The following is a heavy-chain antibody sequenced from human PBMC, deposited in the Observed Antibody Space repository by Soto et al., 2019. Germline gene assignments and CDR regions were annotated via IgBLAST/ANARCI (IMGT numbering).Heavy chain of an antibody. V-gene: IGHV4-59*08. D-gene: IGHD3-9*01. CDR3: ARSYYDILTGPNWLDP. J-gene: IGHJ5*02. CDR1: GGSISSYY. CDR2: IYYSGST. Sequence: SETLSLTCTVSGGSISSYYWSWIRQPPGKGLEWIGYIYYSGSTNYNPSLKSRVTISVDTSKNQFSLKLSSVTAADTAVYYCARSYYDILTGPNWLDPWGQGTLVTVSS.